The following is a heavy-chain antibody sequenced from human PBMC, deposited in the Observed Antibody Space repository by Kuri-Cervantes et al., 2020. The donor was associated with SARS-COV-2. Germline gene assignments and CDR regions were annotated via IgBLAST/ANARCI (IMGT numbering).Heavy chain of an antibody. Sequence: SVNVSCKASGGTFSSYAISWVRQAPGQGLEWMGGIIPIFGTANYAQKFQGRVTITTDESTSTAYMELSSLRSEDTAVYYCARDRGQLGIGVYYYYYMDVWGKGTTVTVSS. CDR3: ARDRGQLGIGVYYYYYMDV. D-gene: IGHD7-27*01. J-gene: IGHJ6*03. V-gene: IGHV1-69*05. CDR2: IIPIFGTA. CDR1: GGTFSSYA.